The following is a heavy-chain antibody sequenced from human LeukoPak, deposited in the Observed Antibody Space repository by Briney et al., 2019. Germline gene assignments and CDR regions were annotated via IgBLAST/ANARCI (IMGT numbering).Heavy chain of an antibody. CDR2: ISSNGGST. Sequence: RGSLRLSCAASGFTFSSYAMHWVRQAPGKGLEYVSAISSNGGSTYYANSVKGRFTISRDNSKNTLYLQMGSLRAEDMAVYYCARAWGRSSSWYGAMGYWGQGTLVTVSS. CDR3: ARAWGRSSSWYGAMGY. V-gene: IGHV3-64*01. D-gene: IGHD6-13*01. CDR1: GFTFSSYA. J-gene: IGHJ4*02.